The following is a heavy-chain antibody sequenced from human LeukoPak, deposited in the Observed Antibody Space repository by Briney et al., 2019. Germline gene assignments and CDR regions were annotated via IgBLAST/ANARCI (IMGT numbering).Heavy chain of an antibody. V-gene: IGHV3-21*01. CDR3: ASEEAMATCFDY. J-gene: IGHJ4*02. Sequence: GGSLRLSCAASGFTFSSYSMNWVRQAPGKGLEWVSSISSSSSYIYYADSVKGRFTISRDNAKNSLYLQMNSLRAEDTAVYYCASEEAMATCFDYWGQGTLVTVSS. CDR2: ISSSSSYI. D-gene: IGHD5-18*01. CDR1: GFTFSSYS.